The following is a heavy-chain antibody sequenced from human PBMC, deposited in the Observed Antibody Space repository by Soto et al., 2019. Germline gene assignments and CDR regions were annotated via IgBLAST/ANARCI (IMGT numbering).Heavy chain of an antibody. CDR2: IYHSGST. Sequence: SETLSLTCAVSSGSISSSNWWSWVRRPPGKGLEWIGEIYHSGSTNYNPSLKSRVTISVDKSKNQFSLKLSSVTAADTAVYYCARESHGDYFDYWGQGTLVTVSS. V-gene: IGHV4-4*02. D-gene: IGHD4-17*01. J-gene: IGHJ4*02. CDR1: SGSISSSNW. CDR3: ARESHGDYFDY.